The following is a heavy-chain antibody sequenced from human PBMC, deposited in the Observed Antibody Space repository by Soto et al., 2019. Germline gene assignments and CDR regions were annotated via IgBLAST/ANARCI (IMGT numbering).Heavy chain of an antibody. CDR3: AREWLVRPSRYFDL. J-gene: IGHJ2*01. V-gene: IGHV4-4*02. CDR1: GGSISGGNC. CDR2: IYHSGST. D-gene: IGHD6-19*01. Sequence: QVQLQESGPGLVKPSGTLSLTCAVSGGSISGGNCWSWVRQPPGKGLEGIGEIYHSGSTHYNPSLKSRVTISVDKSKNQFSLKLSSVTAADTAVYYCAREWLVRPSRYFDLWGRGTLVTVSS.